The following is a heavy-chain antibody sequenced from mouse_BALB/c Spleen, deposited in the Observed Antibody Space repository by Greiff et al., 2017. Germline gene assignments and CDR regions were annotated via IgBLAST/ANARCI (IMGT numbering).Heavy chain of an antibody. CDR2: IDPSDSET. J-gene: IGHJ2*01. CDR1: GYSFTSYW. V-gene: IGHV1S126*01. Sequence: VKLMESGPQLVRPGASVKISCKASGYSFTSYWMHWVKQRPGQGLEWIGMIDPSDSETRLNQKFKDKATLTVDKSSSTAYMQLSSPTSEDSAVYYCARSVYYGYKGYYFDYWGQGTTLTVSS. CDR3: ARSVYYGYKGYYFDY. D-gene: IGHD2-2*01.